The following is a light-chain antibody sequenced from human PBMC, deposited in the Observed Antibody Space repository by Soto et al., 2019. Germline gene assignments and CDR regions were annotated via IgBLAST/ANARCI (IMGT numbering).Light chain of an antibody. Sequence: EIVMTQSPATLSVSPGERATLSCRASQSVSSNLAWYQQKPGQAPRLLIYGASTRPTGIPARFSGSGSGTEFTLTISSLQSEDFAVYYCQQYNNWPPSFTFGPGTKVDIK. CDR1: QSVSSN. J-gene: IGKJ3*01. CDR3: QQYNNWPPSFT. V-gene: IGKV3-15*01. CDR2: GAS.